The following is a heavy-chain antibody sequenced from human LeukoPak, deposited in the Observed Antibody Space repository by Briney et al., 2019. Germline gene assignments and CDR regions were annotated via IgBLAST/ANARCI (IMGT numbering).Heavy chain of an antibody. CDR2: ISSSSSYI. D-gene: IGHD2-2*01. Sequence: GGSLRLSCAASGFTFSSYSMNWVRQAPGKGLEWVSSISSSSSYIYYADSVKGRFTISRDNAKNSLYLQMNSLRAEDTAVYYCARYCSSTSCQLFDYWGQGTLVTVSS. CDR3: ARYCSSTSCQLFDY. CDR1: GFTFSSYS. J-gene: IGHJ4*02. V-gene: IGHV3-21*01.